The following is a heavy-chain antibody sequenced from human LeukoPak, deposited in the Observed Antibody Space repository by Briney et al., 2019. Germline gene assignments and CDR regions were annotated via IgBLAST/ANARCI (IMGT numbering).Heavy chain of an antibody. J-gene: IGHJ4*02. Sequence: PGGSLRLSCAASGFTFSSYAMSWVRQAPGKGLEWVSAISGSGGSTYYADSVKGRFTISRDNSKNTLYLQMNSLRAEDTAVYYCASRSYSSSWYIKPPLYWGQGTLVTVSS. CDR3: ASRSYSSSWYIKPPLY. V-gene: IGHV3-23*01. D-gene: IGHD6-13*01. CDR1: GFTFSSYA. CDR2: ISGSGGST.